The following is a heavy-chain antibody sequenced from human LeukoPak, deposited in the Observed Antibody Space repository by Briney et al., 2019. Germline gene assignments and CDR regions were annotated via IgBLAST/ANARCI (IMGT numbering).Heavy chain of an antibody. Sequence: SETLSLTCTVSGYSISNTYYWGWIRQPPGKGPAWIGTVYYSGSTYHKPSLNSRVTISVDTSKNQFSPKLSSVTAADTAVYYCARVGHCPDYCMDVWGKGTTVTVSS. D-gene: IGHD2-21*01. CDR2: VYYSGST. J-gene: IGHJ6*03. CDR3: ARVGHCPDYCMDV. V-gene: IGHV4-38-2*02. CDR1: GYSISNTYY.